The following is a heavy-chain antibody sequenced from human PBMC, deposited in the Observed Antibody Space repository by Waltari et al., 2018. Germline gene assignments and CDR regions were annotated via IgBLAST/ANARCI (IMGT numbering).Heavy chain of an antibody. D-gene: IGHD2-15*01. CDR2: IDWDDDK. CDR1: GFSLSTSGMR. V-gene: IGHV2-70*04. J-gene: IGHJ6*03. Sequence: QVTLKESGPALVKPTQTLTLTCTFSGFSLSTSGMRVSWIRQPPGKALEWLARIDWDDDKFSSTSLKTRLTISKDTSKNQVVLTMTNMDPVDTATYYCQMSGSSWYYYYYMDVWGKGTTVTISS. CDR3: QMSGSSWYYYYYMDV.